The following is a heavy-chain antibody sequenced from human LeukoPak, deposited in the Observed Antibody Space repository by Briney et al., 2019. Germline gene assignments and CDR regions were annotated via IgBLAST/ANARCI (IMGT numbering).Heavy chain of an antibody. J-gene: IGHJ4*02. CDR1: GYSFIRYW. CDR2: IYPGDSDT. CDR3: ARVPTDFTYFDY. V-gene: IGHV5-51*01. Sequence: GESLKISCKGSGYSFIRYWIGWVRQMPGKGLEWMGIIYPGDSDTTYSPSFQGQVTISADKSISTAYLQWSSLKASDTAMYYCARVPTDFTYFDYWGQGTLVTVSS. D-gene: IGHD3-3*01.